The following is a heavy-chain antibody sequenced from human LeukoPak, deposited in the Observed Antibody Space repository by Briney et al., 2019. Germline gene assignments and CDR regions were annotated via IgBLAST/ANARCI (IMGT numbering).Heavy chain of an antibody. J-gene: IGHJ4*02. CDR3: ARGDY. Sequence: GGSLRLSCAASGFTFSDYNMTWVRQAPGKGLEWISYINGTSSAIYYADSVKGRFTISRDNAKNSLYLQMNSLRAEDTALYYCARGDYWGQGTLVTVSS. V-gene: IGHV3-48*01. CDR1: GFTFSDYN. CDR2: INGTSSAI.